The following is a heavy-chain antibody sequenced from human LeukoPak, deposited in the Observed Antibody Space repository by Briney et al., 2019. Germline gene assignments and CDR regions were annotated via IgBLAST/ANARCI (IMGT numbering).Heavy chain of an antibody. CDR1: GFTFSSYS. D-gene: IGHD3-22*01. J-gene: IGHJ4*02. V-gene: IGHV3-21*01. CDR2: ISSSSSYI. CDR3: ARDLYYYDSSGYYY. Sequence: GGSLRLSCAAPGFTFSSYSMNWVRQAPGKGLEWVSSISSSSSYIYYADSVKGRFTISRDNAKNSLYLQMNSLRAEDTAVYYCARDLYYYDSSGYYYWGQGALVTVSS.